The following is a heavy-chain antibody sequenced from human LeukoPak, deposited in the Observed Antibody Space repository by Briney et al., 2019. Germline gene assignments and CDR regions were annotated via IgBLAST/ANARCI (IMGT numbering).Heavy chain of an antibody. CDR1: GGTFSSYA. V-gene: IGHV1-69*04. CDR3: ASRAEPKYSSGWYGAFDI. J-gene: IGHJ3*02. D-gene: IGHD6-19*01. CDR2: IIPILGIA. Sequence: ASVKVSCKASGGTFSSYAISWVRQAPGQGLEWMGRIIPILGIANYAQKFQGRVTITRDTSASTAYMELSSLRSEDTAVYYCASRAEPKYSSGWYGAFDIWGQGTMVTVSS.